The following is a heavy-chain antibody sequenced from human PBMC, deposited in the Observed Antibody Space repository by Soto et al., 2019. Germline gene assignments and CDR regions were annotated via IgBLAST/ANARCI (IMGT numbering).Heavy chain of an antibody. CDR3: ARVRVIPAPIPHSSSWWKYFDY. CDR2: IYYSGST. V-gene: IGHV4-39*01. Sequence: PSETLSLTCTVSGGSISSSSYYWGWIRQPPGKGLEWIGSIYYSGSTYYNPSLKSRVTISVDTSKNQFSLKLSSVTAADTAVYYCARVRVIPAPIPHSSSWWKYFDYWGQGTLVTVSS. D-gene: IGHD6-13*01. J-gene: IGHJ4*02. CDR1: GGSISSSSYY.